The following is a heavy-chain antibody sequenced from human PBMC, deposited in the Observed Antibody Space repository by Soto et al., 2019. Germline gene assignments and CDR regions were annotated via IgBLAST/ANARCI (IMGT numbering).Heavy chain of an antibody. V-gene: IGHV3-30*18. J-gene: IGHJ4*02. CDR2: ISYDGSNK. D-gene: IGHD3-10*01. CDR1: RFTFSSYG. Sequence: SLRLSCAASRFTFSSYGMHWVRQAPGKGLEWVAVISYDGSNKYYADSVKGRFTISRDNSKNTLYLQMNSLRAEDTAVYYCAKGPPGSGSYPNYWGQGTLVTVSS. CDR3: AKGPPGSGSYPNY.